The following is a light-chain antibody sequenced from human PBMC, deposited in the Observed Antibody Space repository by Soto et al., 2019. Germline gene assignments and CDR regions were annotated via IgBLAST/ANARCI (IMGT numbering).Light chain of an antibody. CDR1: SSDVGAFNY. Sequence: LTQPASVSGSPGQSITISCTGTSSDVGAFNYVSWYQQRPGKAPKLMIYEVSDRPSGVSNRFSGSKSGNTASLTISGLXAEDEADYHCSSYTSSTTAYVFGTGTKVTVL. CDR3: SSYTSSTTAYV. CDR2: EVS. J-gene: IGLJ1*01. V-gene: IGLV2-14*01.